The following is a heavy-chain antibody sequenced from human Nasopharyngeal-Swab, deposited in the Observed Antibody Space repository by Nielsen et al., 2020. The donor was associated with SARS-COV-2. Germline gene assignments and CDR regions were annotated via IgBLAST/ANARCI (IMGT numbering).Heavy chain of an antibody. Sequence: ASVKVSCKASGYTFTGYYMHWVRQAPGQGLEWMRRINPNSGGTNYAQKFQGRVTMTRDTSISTAYMELSRLRSDDTAVYYCARSPYADPLGLVYWGQGTLVTVSS. CDR2: INPNSGGT. CDR3: ARSPYADPLGLVY. D-gene: IGHD4-17*01. J-gene: IGHJ4*02. CDR1: GYTFTGYY. V-gene: IGHV1-2*06.